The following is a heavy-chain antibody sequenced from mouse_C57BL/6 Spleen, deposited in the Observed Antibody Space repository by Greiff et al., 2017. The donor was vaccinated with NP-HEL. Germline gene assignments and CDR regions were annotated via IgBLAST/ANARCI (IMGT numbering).Heavy chain of an antibody. Sequence: VQLVESGPELVKPGASVKISCKASGYAFSSSWMNWVKQRPGKGLEWIGRIYPGDGDTNYNGKFKGKATLTADKSSSTAYMQLSSLTSEDSAVYFCAREGGYYPYFDYWGKGTTLTVAS. CDR3: AREGGYYPYFDY. J-gene: IGHJ2*01. CDR2: IYPGDGDT. D-gene: IGHD2-3*01. V-gene: IGHV1-82*01. CDR1: GYAFSSSW.